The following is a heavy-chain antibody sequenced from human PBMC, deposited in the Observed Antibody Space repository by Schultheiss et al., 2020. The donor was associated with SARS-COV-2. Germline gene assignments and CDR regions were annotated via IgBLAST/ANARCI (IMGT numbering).Heavy chain of an antibody. CDR1: GGSISSGGYY. J-gene: IGHJ6*02. D-gene: IGHD3-10*01. Sequence: SETLSLTCTVSGGSISSGGYYWSWIRQHPGKGLEWIGYIYYSGSTYYNPSLKSRVTISVDTSKNQFSLKLSSVTAADTAVYYCARRGLFKQGSYGMDVWGQGTLVTVSS. V-gene: IGHV4-31*03. CDR2: IYYSGST. CDR3: ARRGLFKQGSYGMDV.